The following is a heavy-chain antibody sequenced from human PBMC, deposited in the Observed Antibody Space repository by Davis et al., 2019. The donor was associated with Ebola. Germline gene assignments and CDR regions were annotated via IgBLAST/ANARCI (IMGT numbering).Heavy chain of an antibody. Sequence: MPSETLSLTCTVSGGSISSYYWSWIRQPPGKGLEWIGYIYYSGSTNYNPSLKSRVTISVDTSKNQFSLKLSSVTAADTAVYYCARGSTVTTDYWGQEPWSPSPQ. CDR1: GGSISSYY. CDR3: ARGSTVTTDY. J-gene: IGHJ4*01. V-gene: IGHV4-59*01. D-gene: IGHD4-17*01. CDR2: IYYSGST.